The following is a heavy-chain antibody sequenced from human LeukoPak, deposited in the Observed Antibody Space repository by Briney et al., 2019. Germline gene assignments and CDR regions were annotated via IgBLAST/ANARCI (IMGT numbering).Heavy chain of an antibody. D-gene: IGHD5-24*01. CDR3: ARDNGYPVQGPDPYYFDS. J-gene: IGHJ4*02. CDR2: ISPNSDVT. CDR1: GYTFTSYY. Sequence: ASVKVSCKASGYTFTSYYIHWVRQAPGQGLEWMGWISPNSDVTKYAQKFQGRVTLTRVTSISTAYMELTNLTSDDTAVYYCARDNGYPVQGPDPYYFDSWGQGTLVTVSS. V-gene: IGHV1-2*02.